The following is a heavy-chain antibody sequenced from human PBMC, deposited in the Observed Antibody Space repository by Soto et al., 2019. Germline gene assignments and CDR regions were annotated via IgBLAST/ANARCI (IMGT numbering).Heavy chain of an antibody. CDR3: ARQRKVAAQSYYYYCMDV. CDR1: GYSFTSYW. V-gene: IGHV5-51*07. J-gene: IGHJ6*02. Sequence: GESLKVSCKGSGYSFTSYWIGWVHQMPGKGLEWMGIIYPGDSDTRYSPSFQGQVTISADKSIGTAYLQWSSLKASDTAMYYCARQRKVAAQSYYYYCMDVWGQGTTVTVSS. D-gene: IGHD6-25*01. CDR2: IYPGDSDT.